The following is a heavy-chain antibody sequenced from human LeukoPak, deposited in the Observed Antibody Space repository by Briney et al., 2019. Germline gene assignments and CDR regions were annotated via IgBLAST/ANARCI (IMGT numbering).Heavy chain of an antibody. V-gene: IGHV4-39*01. Sequence: PSETLSLTCTVSGGSMSSSSYYWGWIRQPPGKGLEWIGSIYYSGSTYYNPSLKSRVTISVDTSKNQFSLKLSSVTAADTAVYYCARGFGEFPFDYWGQGTLVTVSS. CDR1: GGSMSSSSYY. J-gene: IGHJ4*02. CDR2: IYYSGST. CDR3: ARGFGEFPFDY. D-gene: IGHD3-10*01.